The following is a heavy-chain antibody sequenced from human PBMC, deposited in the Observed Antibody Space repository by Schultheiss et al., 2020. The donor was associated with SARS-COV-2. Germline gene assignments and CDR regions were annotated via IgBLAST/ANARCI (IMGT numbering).Heavy chain of an antibody. Sequence: GESLKISCVTSGFSFSTSAMHWVRQAPGKGLEWVAVIWYDGSDKYYADSVKGRFTISRDNAKNSLYLQMNSLRAEDTALYYCAKDRWYQLLTYGMDVWGQGTTVTVSS. J-gene: IGHJ6*02. V-gene: IGHV3-33*03. CDR2: IWYDGSDK. CDR3: AKDRWYQLLTYGMDV. D-gene: IGHD2-2*01. CDR1: GFSFSTSA.